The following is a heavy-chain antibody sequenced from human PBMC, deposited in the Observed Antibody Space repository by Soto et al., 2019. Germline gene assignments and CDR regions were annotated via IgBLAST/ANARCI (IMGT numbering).Heavy chain of an antibody. D-gene: IGHD1-26*01. J-gene: IGHJ3*01. Sequence: EVQLVESGGGLVQPGGSLRLSCAVSGFTFSSSEMYWVRHAPGKGLEWISYIHPSGQPIFYADSVKGRFTISRDNANNSLFLQMNSLRAEDTAVYYCARRASRWGQGTMVTVSS. CDR3: ARRASR. CDR2: IHPSGQPI. V-gene: IGHV3-48*03. CDR1: GFTFSSSE.